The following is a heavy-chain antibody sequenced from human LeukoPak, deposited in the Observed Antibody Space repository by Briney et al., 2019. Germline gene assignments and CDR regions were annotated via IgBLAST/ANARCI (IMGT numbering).Heavy chain of an antibody. D-gene: IGHD5-24*01. J-gene: IGHJ4*01. CDR2: VHGRN. Sequence: RGSLRLSCAASGFIFRNYAMSWLRQAPGKGLEWVSTVHGRNFYADSVKGRFTISRDDSRSTLYLQMDNLRAEDTAVYYCAKDEKGDGYNSSWGPGTLVTVSS. CDR1: GFIFRNYA. CDR3: AKDEKGDGYNSS. V-gene: IGHV3-23*01.